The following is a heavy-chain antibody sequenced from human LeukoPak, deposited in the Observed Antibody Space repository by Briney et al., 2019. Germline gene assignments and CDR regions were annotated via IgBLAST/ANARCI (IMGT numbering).Heavy chain of an antibody. J-gene: IGHJ4*02. D-gene: IGHD2-8*02. Sequence: PGGSLRLSCAASGFTFSTYALHWVRQAPGKGLEWVAVISYDGSNTYYADSVKGRFTISRDNSKSPLSLQMNSLRAEDTAIYYCTTYRQVLLPFESWGQGTLVTVSS. CDR3: TTYRQVLLPFES. CDR1: GFTFSTYA. V-gene: IGHV3-30*04. CDR2: ISYDGSNT.